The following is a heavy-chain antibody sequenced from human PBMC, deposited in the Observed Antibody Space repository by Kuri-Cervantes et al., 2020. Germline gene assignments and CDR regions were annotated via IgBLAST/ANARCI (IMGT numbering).Heavy chain of an antibody. Sequence: SETLSLTCAVSGGSFSLCSQTWIRSFCQRGNANPSLKSRVTISVDKSKNLFSLRLISVTAADTAVYYCARATVTLAREFDPWGQGILVTVSS. V-gene: IGHV4-59*12. CDR1: GGSFSLCS. D-gene: IGHD4-17*01. J-gene: IGHJ5*02. CDR3: ARATVTLAREFDP. CDR2: FCQRGNA.